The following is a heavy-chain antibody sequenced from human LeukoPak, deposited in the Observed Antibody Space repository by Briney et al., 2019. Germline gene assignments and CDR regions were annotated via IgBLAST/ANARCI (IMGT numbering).Heavy chain of an antibody. Sequence: RASVKVSCNASGYTFTSYDINWVRQATGQGLEWMGWMNPNSGNTGYAQKFQGRVTMTRNTSISTAYMELSSLRSEDTGVYYCARGYKPRYSSGWSIFDNWGQGTLVTVSS. CDR2: MNPNSGNT. CDR3: ARGYKPRYSSGWSIFDN. D-gene: IGHD6-19*01. CDR1: GYTFTSYD. J-gene: IGHJ4*02. V-gene: IGHV1-8*01.